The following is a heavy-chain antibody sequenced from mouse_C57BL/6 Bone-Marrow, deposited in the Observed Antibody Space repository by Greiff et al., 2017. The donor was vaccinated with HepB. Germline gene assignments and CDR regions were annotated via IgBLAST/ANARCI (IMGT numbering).Heavy chain of an antibody. Sequence: EVQLQQSGAELVRPGSSVKMSCKTSGYTFTSYGINWVKQRPGQGLEWIGYIYIGNGYTEYNEKFKGKATLTSDTSSSKAYLQLSSLTSEDSAIDFCARKVTTVVGYYARDYWGQGTSVTVSS. CDR2: IYIGNGYT. CDR1: GYTFTSYG. D-gene: IGHD1-1*01. J-gene: IGHJ4*01. V-gene: IGHV1-58*01. CDR3: ARKVTTVVGYYARDY.